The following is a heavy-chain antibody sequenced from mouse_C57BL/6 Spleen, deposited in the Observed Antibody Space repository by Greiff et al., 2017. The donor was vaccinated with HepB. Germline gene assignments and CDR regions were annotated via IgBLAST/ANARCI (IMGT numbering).Heavy chain of an antibody. CDR2: ISSGSSTI. V-gene: IGHV5-17*01. CDR1: GFTFSDYG. Sequence: EVQVVESGGGLVKPGGSLKLSCAASGFTFSDYGMHWVRQAPEKGLEWVAYISSGSSTIYYADTVKGRFTISRDNAKNTLFLQMTSLRSEDTAMYYCARQDYYYGRGGYFDVWGTGTTVTVSS. J-gene: IGHJ1*03. D-gene: IGHD1-1*01. CDR3: ARQDYYYGRGGYFDV.